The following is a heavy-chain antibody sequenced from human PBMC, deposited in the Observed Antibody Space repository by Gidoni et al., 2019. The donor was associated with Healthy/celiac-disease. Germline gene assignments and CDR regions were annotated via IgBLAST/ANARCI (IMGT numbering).Heavy chain of an antibody. D-gene: IGHD6-6*01. Sequence: EVQLVESGGGLVQPGGSLRLSCAAPAFAFSSYSMNWVRQAPGKGLEWVSYISSSSSTIYYADSVKGRFTISRDNAKNSLYLQMNSLRDEDTAVYYCARDHQLAARGLRWFDPWGQGTLVTVSS. V-gene: IGHV3-48*02. CDR1: AFAFSSYS. CDR3: ARDHQLAARGLRWFDP. CDR2: ISSSSSTI. J-gene: IGHJ5*02.